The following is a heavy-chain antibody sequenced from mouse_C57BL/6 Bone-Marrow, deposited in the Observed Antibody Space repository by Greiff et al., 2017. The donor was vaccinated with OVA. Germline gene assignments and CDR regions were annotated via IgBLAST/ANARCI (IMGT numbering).Heavy chain of an antibody. CDR1: GYTFTSYG. D-gene: IGHD2-1*01. CDR3: ARSKGNYALFDY. CDR2: IYPRSGNT. V-gene: IGHV1-81*01. J-gene: IGHJ2*01. Sequence: VQLQQSGAELARPGASVKLSCKASGYTFTSYGISWVKQRTGQGLEWIGEIYPRSGNTYYNEKFKGKATLTADKSSSTAYMELRSLTSEDSAVYFCARSKGNYALFDYWGQGTTLTVSS.